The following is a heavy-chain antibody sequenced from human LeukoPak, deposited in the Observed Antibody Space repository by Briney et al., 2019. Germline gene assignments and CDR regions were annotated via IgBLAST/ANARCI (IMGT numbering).Heavy chain of an antibody. CDR3: AKGIGAASDY. CDR2: ISGSGGGT. V-gene: IGHV3-23*01. Sequence: GGSLRLSCVASGFTVRSFYMSWVRQAPGKGLEWVSAISGSGGGTYYADSVKGRFTISRDNSKNTLYLQMNSLRAEDTAVYYCAKGIGAASDYWGQGTLVTVSS. CDR1: GFTVRSFY. D-gene: IGHD6-13*01. J-gene: IGHJ4*02.